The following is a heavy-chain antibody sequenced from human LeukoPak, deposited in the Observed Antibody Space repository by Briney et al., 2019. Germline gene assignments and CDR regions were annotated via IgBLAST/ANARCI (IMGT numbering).Heavy chain of an antibody. CDR1: GGSISSYY. D-gene: IGHD3-10*01. CDR3: ARDLTLGERGSGSYSYDAFDI. V-gene: IGHV4-59*01. CDR2: IYYSGST. J-gene: IGHJ3*02. Sequence: SETLSLTCTVSGGSISSYYWSWIRQPPGKGLEWIGYIYYSGSTNYNPSLKSRVTISVDTSKNQFSLKLSSVTAADTAVYYCARDLTLGERGSGSYSYDAFDIWGQGTMVTVSS.